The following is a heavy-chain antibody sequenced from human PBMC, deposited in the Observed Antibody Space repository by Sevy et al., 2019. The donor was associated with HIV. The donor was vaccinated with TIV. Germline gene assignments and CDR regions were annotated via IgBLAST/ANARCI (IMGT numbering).Heavy chain of an antibody. CDR3: ATAREYYSDSSGYLDY. J-gene: IGHJ4*02. D-gene: IGHD3-22*01. CDR2: FDPEDGET. Sequence: ASVKLSCKVSGYTLTEVSMHWVRHCPGKGLEWMGRFDPEDGETIYAQKFQGRITMTEDTSTDTAYMELRSLRSEDTAVYHCATAREYYSDSSGYLDYWGQGTLVTVSS. CDR1: GYTLTEVS. V-gene: IGHV1-24*01.